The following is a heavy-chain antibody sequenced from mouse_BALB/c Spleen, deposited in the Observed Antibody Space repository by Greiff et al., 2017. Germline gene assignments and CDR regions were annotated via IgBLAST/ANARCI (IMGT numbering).Heavy chain of an antibody. CDR1: GYSITSGYY. V-gene: IGHV3-6*02. J-gene: IGHJ2*01. CDR2: ISYDGSN. D-gene: IGHD1-1*01. Sequence: VQLQQSGPGLVKPSQSLSLTCSVTGYSITSGYYWNWIRQFPGNKLEWMGYISYDGSNNYNPSLKNRISITRDTSKNQFFLKLNSVTTEDTATYYCARAYYGSSLDYWGQGTTLTVSS. CDR3: ARAYYGSSLDY.